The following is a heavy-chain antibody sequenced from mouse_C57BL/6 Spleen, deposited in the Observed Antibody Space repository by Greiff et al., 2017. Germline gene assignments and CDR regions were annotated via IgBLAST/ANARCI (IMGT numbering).Heavy chain of an antibody. V-gene: IGHV1-26*01. CDR1: GYTFTDYY. CDR3: ARGENGDYFDY. J-gene: IGHJ2*01. Sequence: VQLQQSGPELVKPGASVKISCKASGYTFTDYYMNWVKQSHGKSLEWIGDINPNNGGTSYNQKFKGKATLTVDKSSSTAYMELRSLTSEDSAVYYCARGENGDYFDYWGQGTTLTVSS. CDR2: INPNNGGT.